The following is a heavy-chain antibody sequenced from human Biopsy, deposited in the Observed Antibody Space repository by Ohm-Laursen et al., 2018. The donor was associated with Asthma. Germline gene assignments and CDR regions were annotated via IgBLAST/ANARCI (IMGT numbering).Heavy chain of an antibody. CDR3: ARITSANYYYGMDV. V-gene: IGHV4-34*12. Sequence: SETLSLTCPVYGGYLTGHYWNWIRQPPGKGLEWIGYMFHRGTTHYNPSLTSRVTISLDRSKNQFSLKLTSVTAADTAVYYCARITSANYYYGMDVWGQGTTVTVSS. D-gene: IGHD1-20*01. CDR2: MFHRGTT. J-gene: IGHJ6*02. CDR1: GGYLTGHY.